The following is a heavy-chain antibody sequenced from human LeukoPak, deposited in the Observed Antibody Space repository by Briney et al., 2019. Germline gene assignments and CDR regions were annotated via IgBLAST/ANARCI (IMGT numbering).Heavy chain of an antibody. V-gene: IGHV1-46*01. D-gene: IGHD6-13*01. Sequence: GASVKVSCKASGYTFTSYYMHWVRQAPGQGLEWMGIINPSGGSTNYAQKFQGRVTITADESTSTAYMELSSLRSEDTAVYYCARVPGAAAGYEWYYFDYWGQGTLVTVSS. CDR3: ARVPGAAAGYEWYYFDY. CDR1: GYTFTSYY. J-gene: IGHJ4*02. CDR2: INPSGGST.